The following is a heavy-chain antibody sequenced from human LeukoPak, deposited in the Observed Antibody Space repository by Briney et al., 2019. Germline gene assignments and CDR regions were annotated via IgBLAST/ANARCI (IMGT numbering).Heavy chain of an antibody. CDR3: ARSGDGYTFDY. CDR2: SYNSGTT. V-gene: IGHV4-31*03. CDR1: GGSIISGGSY. J-gene: IGHJ4*02. D-gene: IGHD5-24*01. Sequence: SQTLSLTCTVSGGSIISGGSYWTWIRQHPGKGLEWIGYSYNSGTTYYNPSLKSRVTISVDTSNNHFSLRLTSVTAADTAVYYCARSGDGYTFDYWGQGTLVTVSS.